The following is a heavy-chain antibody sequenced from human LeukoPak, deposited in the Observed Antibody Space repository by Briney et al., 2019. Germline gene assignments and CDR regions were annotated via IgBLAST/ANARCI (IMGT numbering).Heavy chain of an antibody. Sequence: ASVNVSCKCSGYTFTSYDIHWVRQPAGQGLEWMGWMNPNSGNTGYAQKFQGRVTMTRDTSISKAYMELRRLRSDDTAVYYCARGYYGSGSRNWFDPWGQGTLVTVSS. CDR1: GYTFTSYD. J-gene: IGHJ5*02. V-gene: IGHV1-8*02. D-gene: IGHD3-10*01. CDR3: ARGYYGSGSRNWFDP. CDR2: MNPNSGNT.